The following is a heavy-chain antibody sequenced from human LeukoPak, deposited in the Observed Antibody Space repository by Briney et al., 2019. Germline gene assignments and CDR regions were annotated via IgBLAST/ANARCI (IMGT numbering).Heavy chain of an antibody. CDR3: AREPSSDNYYDH. J-gene: IGHJ4*02. V-gene: IGHV3-53*05. Sequence: GRSLRLSCAASGFTVSSNYMSWVRQAPGKGLEWVSVIYSDGSTYYADSVKGRFTISRDNSKNTLFLQMNSLRVEDTALYYCAREPSSDNYYDHWGQGTLVTVSS. CDR1: GFTVSSNY. CDR2: IYSDGST. D-gene: IGHD3-22*01.